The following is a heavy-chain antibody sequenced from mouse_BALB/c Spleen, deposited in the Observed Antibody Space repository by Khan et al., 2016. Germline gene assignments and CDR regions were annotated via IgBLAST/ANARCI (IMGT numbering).Heavy chain of an antibody. V-gene: IGHV2-6-7*01. J-gene: IGHJ4*01. CDR1: GFSIIAYG. CDR2: TWGYGST. CDR3: ARDGWGYYAMDY. D-gene: IGHD2-2*01. Sequence: QVQLKESGPGLVAPSQSLSITCTVSGFSIIAYGVNWVRQPPGKGLEWLGMTWGYGSTDYNSALKSRLNLTKDNSKSQDFLKLTSLQTDDTAKCYCARDGWGYYAMDYWGQGTSVTVSS.